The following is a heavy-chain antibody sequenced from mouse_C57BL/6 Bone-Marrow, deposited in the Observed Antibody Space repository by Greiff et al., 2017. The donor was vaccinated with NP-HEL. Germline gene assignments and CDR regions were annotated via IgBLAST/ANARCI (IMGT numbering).Heavy chain of an antibody. Sequence: QVQLQQSGPELVKPGASVKISCKASGYAFSSSWMNWVKQRPGKGLEWIGRIYPGDGDTNYNGKFKGKATLTADKSSSTAYMQLSSLTSEDSAVYFCARPDGYYGFAYWGQGTLVTVSA. V-gene: IGHV1-82*01. CDR2: IYPGDGDT. J-gene: IGHJ3*01. CDR3: ARPDGYYGFAY. CDR1: GYAFSSSW. D-gene: IGHD2-3*01.